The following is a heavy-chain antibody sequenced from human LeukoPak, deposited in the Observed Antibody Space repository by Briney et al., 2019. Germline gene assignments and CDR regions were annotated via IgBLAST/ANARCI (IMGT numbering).Heavy chain of an antibody. CDR1: GYSFTSYW. D-gene: IGHD6-19*01. CDR3: ARQNSSGSSWYYGMDV. Sequence: GGSLRLSCKGSGYSFTSYWISWARQMPGKGLEWMGIIYPGDSDTRYSPSFQGQVTISADKSISTAYLQWSSLKASDTAMYYCARQNSSGSSWYYGMDVWGQGTTVTVSS. CDR2: IYPGDSDT. V-gene: IGHV5-51*01. J-gene: IGHJ6*02.